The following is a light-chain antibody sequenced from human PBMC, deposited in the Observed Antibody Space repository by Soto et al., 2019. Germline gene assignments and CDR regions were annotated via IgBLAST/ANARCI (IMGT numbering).Light chain of an antibody. V-gene: IGLV2-18*02. CDR3: TSYTTSSTVI. J-gene: IGLJ2*01. CDR1: SSDVGNYNR. CDR2: EVR. Sequence: QSALTQPPSVSGSPGQSVTISCTGTSSDVGNYNRVSWYQQPPGTAPKLMIYEVRNRPSGVPDRFSGSQSGNTASLTISGLQAEDEADYYCTSYTTSSTVIFGGGTKLTVL.